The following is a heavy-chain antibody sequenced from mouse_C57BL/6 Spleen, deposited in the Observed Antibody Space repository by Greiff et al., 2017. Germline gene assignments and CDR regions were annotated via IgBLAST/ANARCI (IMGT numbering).Heavy chain of an antibody. J-gene: IGHJ2*01. Sequence: EVQGVESGGDLVKPGGSLKLSCAASGFTFSSYGMSWVRQTPDKRLEWVATISSGGSYTYYPDSVKGRFTISRDNAKNTLYLQMSSLKSEDTAMYYCARLTMVTTGGDYWGQGTTLTVSS. V-gene: IGHV5-6*01. CDR3: ARLTMVTTGGDY. D-gene: IGHD2-2*01. CDR1: GFTFSSYG. CDR2: ISSGGSYT.